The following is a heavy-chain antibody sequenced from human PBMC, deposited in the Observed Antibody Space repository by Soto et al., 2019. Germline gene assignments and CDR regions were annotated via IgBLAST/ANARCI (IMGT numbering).Heavy chain of an antibody. Sequence: PGGSLRLSCAASGFTFSRFELHWVRQAPGKGLEWISYISSSRSTAYYASSVEGRFTISRDNANNSVYLQMDSLRAEDTALYYCTRAAWFPDLSFYWGQGALVGVSS. CDR2: ISSSRSTA. D-gene: IGHD3-9*01. J-gene: IGHJ1*01. V-gene: IGHV3-48*03. CDR3: TRAAWFPDLSFY. CDR1: GFTFSRFE.